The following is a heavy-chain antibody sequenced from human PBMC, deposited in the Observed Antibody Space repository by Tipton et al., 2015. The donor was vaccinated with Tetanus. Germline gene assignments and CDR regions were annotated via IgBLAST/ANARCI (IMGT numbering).Heavy chain of an antibody. D-gene: IGHD3-9*01. CDR2: IFYAGST. CDR1: GGSLRGGDHY. V-gene: IGHV4-61*08. CDR3: ARATEHDIMTGYDN. Sequence: TLSLTCTVSGGSLRGGDHYWSWIRQSPGKGLEWIGYIFYAGSTNSNPSLKSRVTISVDKAKNQFSLKLTSVTAADTAVYYCARATEHDIMTGYDNWGPGTQVTVSS. J-gene: IGHJ4*02.